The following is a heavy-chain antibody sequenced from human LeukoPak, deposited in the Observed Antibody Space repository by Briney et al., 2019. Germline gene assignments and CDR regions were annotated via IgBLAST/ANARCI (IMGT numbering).Heavy chain of an antibody. CDR1: GGSISSSSYY. CDR2: IYYSGST. CDR3: ARDWAAAGTAYYYYMDV. Sequence: SETLSLTCTVSGGSISSSSYYWGWIRQPPGKGLEWIGSIYYSGSTYYNPSLKSRVTMSVDTSKNQFSLKLSSVTAADTAVYYCARDWAAAGTAYYYYMDVWGKGTTVTVSS. V-gene: IGHV4-39*07. D-gene: IGHD6-13*01. J-gene: IGHJ6*03.